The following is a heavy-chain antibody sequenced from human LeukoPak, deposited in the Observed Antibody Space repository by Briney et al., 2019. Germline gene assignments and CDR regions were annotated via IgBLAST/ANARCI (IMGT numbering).Heavy chain of an antibody. CDR3: ARDQAIAAAGRWFDP. J-gene: IGHJ5*02. D-gene: IGHD6-13*01. Sequence: ASVKVSCKASGYTFTGYYMHWVRQAPGQGLEWMGWINPNSGGTNCAQKFQGRVTMTRDTSISTAYMELSRLRSDDTAVYYCARDQAIAAAGRWFDPWGQGTLVTVSS. CDR2: INPNSGGT. V-gene: IGHV1-2*02. CDR1: GYTFTGYY.